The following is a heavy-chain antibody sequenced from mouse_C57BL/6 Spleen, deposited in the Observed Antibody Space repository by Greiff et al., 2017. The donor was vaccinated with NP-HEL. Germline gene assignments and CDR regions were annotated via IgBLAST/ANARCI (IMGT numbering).Heavy chain of an antibody. Sequence: LVESGAELVKPGASVKISCKASGYAFSSYWMNWVKQRPGKGLEWIGQIYPGDGDTNYNGKFKGKATLTADKSSSTAYMQLSSLTSEDSAVYFCARRITTVGGYFDVWGTGTTVTVSS. J-gene: IGHJ1*03. D-gene: IGHD1-1*01. CDR2: IYPGDGDT. CDR3: ARRITTVGGYFDV. V-gene: IGHV1-80*01. CDR1: GYAFSSYW.